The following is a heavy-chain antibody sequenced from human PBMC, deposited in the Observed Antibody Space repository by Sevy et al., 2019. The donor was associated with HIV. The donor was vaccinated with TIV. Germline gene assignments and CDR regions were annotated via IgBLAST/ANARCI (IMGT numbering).Heavy chain of an antibody. CDR1: GGSFSGYY. CDR2: INDSGIT. Sequence: SETLSLTCAVHGGSFSGYYWSWIRESPGKGLEWIGEINDSGITNYNPSCKRGVTISVDPSKKEVSLRLSSVTAAGTAVYYCARSPPVVVVPGAPSWFDPWGQGTLVTVSS. D-gene: IGHD2-2*01. J-gene: IGHJ5*02. CDR3: ARSPPVVVVPGAPSWFDP. V-gene: IGHV4-34*01.